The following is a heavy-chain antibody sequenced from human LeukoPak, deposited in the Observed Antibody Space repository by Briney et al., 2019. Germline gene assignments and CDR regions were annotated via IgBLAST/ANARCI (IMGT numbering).Heavy chain of an antibody. CDR3: ARRYYDILTASMGSIDY. J-gene: IGHJ4*02. D-gene: IGHD3-9*01. V-gene: IGHV3-7*04. CDR2: IKQDGSEK. Sequence: PGGSLRLSCAAPGFTFSSYWMSWVRQAPGKGLEWVANIKQDGSEKYYVDSVKGRFTISRDNAMNSLYLQMNSLRAEDTAVYYCARRYYDILTASMGSIDYWGQGTLVTVSS. CDR1: GFTFSSYW.